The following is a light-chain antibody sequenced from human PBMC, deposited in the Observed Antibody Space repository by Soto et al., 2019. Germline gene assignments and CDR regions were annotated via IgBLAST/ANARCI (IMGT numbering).Light chain of an antibody. Sequence: IVLTQSPGTLSLSPGERATLSCRARQSVSSSSLAWYPQKPGQAPRLLIYGASSRATGSPDRFSGSGSGTDFTLTISRLEPEDYAVYYCQQYGSSRYTFGQGTKLEIK. V-gene: IGKV3-20*01. CDR1: QSVSSSS. CDR2: GAS. J-gene: IGKJ2*01. CDR3: QQYGSSRYT.